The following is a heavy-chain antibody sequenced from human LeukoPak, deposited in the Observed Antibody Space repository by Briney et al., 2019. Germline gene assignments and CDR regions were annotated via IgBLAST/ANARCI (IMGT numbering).Heavy chain of an antibody. Sequence: GGSLRLSCAASGFTFSSYGMHWVRQAPGKGLEWVAFIRYDGSNKYCAGSVKGRFTISRDNSKNTLYLQMNSLRAEDTAVYYCARAPGTMIVVDYWGQGTLVTVSS. CDR3: ARAPGTMIVVDY. CDR2: IRYDGSNK. CDR1: GFTFSSYG. J-gene: IGHJ4*02. V-gene: IGHV3-30*02. D-gene: IGHD3-22*01.